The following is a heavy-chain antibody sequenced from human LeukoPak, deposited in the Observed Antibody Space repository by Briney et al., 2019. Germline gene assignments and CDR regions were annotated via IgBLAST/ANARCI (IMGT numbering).Heavy chain of an antibody. Sequence: GGSLRLSCAASGFTFSSYSMNWVRQAPGKGLEWVSYISSSSSTIYYADSAKGRFTISRDNAKNSLYLQMNSLRAEDTAVYYCARGEYDILTGYYTAFDYWGQGTLVTVSS. CDR1: GFTFSSYS. CDR2: ISSSSSTI. CDR3: ARGEYDILTGYYTAFDY. J-gene: IGHJ4*02. V-gene: IGHV3-48*01. D-gene: IGHD3-9*01.